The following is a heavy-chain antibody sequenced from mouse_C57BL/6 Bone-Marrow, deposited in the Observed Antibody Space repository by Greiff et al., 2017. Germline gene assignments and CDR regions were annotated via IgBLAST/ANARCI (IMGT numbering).Heavy chain of an antibody. CDR3: ARRVYYYGSRWDYFDY. Sequence: QVQLQQPGTELVKPGASVKLSCKASGYTFTSYWMHWVKQRPGQGLEWIGNINPSNGGTNYNEKFKSKATLTVDKSSSTAYMQLSSLTSADSAVYYCARRVYYYGSRWDYFDYWGQGTTLTVS. CDR2: INPSNGGT. D-gene: IGHD1-1*01. J-gene: IGHJ2*01. CDR1: GYTFTSYW. V-gene: IGHV1-53*01.